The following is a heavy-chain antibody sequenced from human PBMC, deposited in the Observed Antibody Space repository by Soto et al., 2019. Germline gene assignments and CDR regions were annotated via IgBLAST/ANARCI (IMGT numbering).Heavy chain of an antibody. CDR2: IHHTGST. CDR3: ARPEGGYGSGYSWFDP. CDR1: GRSISEINSY. Sequence: SETLSLTCSVSGRSISEINSYWGWIRQTPGEGLEWIGTIHHTGSTYYNPPLKSRVIISLDTSKNQFSLKLGSVTAADTALYYCARPEGGYGSGYSWFDPWGQGTRVTVSS. V-gene: IGHV4-39*01. J-gene: IGHJ5*02. D-gene: IGHD5-12*01.